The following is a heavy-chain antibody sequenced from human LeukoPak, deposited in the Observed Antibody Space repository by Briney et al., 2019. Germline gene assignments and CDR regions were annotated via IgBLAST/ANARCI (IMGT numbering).Heavy chain of an antibody. V-gene: IGHV4-59*01. CDR2: IYYSGST. CDR1: GGSISSYY. Sequence: SETLSLTCTVSGGSISSYYWSWLRQPPGKGLEWIGYIYYSGSTNYNPSLKSRVTISVDTSKNQFSLKLSSVTAADTAVYYCAREVVVPAAGDYYYYMDVWGKGTTVTVSS. J-gene: IGHJ6*03. CDR3: AREVVVPAAGDYYYYMDV. D-gene: IGHD2-2*01.